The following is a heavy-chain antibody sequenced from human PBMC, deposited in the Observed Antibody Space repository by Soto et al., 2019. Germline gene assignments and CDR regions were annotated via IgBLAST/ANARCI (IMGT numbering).Heavy chain of an antibody. J-gene: IGHJ4*02. V-gene: IGHV3-23*01. CDR1: GFTFSSYA. D-gene: IGHD6-6*01. CDR3: VKDVKRNSYYFDY. CDR2: ISGSGGST. Sequence: PGGSLRLSCAASGFTFSSYAMSWVRQAPGKGLEWVSAISGSGGSTYYADSVKGRFTISRDNSKNTLYLQMNSLRAEDTAVYYCVKDVKRNSYYFDYSGQGTLVTVSS.